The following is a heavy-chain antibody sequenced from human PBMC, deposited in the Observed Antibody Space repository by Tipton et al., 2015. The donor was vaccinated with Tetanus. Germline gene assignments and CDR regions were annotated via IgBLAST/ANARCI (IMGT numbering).Heavy chain of an antibody. CDR1: GGSINSGTYS. CDR3: ARIYDFWSGYYSDH. D-gene: IGHD3-3*01. V-gene: IGHV4-39*01. CDR2: VYNSGGT. Sequence: QLVQSGPEVKPSETLSLTCTVSGGSINSGTYSWGWIRQPPGKGLEWIGSVYNSGGTYYNPSLKSRVTISVDTSKNQFSLKLSFVTAADTAVYYCARIYDFWSGYYSDHWGQGTLVTVSS. J-gene: IGHJ4*02.